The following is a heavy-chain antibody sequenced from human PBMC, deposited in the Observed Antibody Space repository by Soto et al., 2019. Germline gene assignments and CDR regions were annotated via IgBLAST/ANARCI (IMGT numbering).Heavy chain of an antibody. CDR3: ARDDDYPDQAVDY. V-gene: IGHV3-33*01. CDR2: ILKDGSDQ. J-gene: IGHJ4*02. CDR1: GFTVSNYG. D-gene: IGHD4-17*01. Sequence: QVQLAESGGGVVQPGRSLRLSCAATGFTVSNYGMHWVRQAPGKGLEWVEVILKDGSDQKYADSMKGRFTISRDKSENTLYLHTKSLRAEDTAVYYGARDDDYPDQAVDYWGQGKLVTVSS.